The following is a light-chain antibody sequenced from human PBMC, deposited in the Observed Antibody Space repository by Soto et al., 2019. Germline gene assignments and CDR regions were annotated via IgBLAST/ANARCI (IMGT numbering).Light chain of an antibody. CDR2: GNS. Sequence: QPVLTQPPSVSGAPGQRVTISCTDSSSNIGAGYDVHWYQQLPGTAPKLLIYGNSNRPSGVPDRFSGSKSGTSASLAITGLQAEDEADYYCQSYDSSLSGVVFGGGTKLTVL. CDR3: QSYDSSLSGVV. V-gene: IGLV1-40*01. CDR1: SSNIGAGYD. J-gene: IGLJ2*01.